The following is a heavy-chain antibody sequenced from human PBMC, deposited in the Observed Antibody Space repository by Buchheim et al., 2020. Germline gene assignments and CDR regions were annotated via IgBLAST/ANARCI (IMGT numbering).Heavy chain of an antibody. J-gene: IGHJ4*02. CDR2: IDWDDYK. CDR1: GLSLRNVGVS. D-gene: IGHD5-24*01. V-gene: IGHV2-70*15. CDR3: ARENDYNALDS. Sequence: QVSLRESGPAHVRTTETLTLTCTVSGLSLRNVGVSVSWIRRPPGKPLQWLARIDWDDYKYYNTSLQARLTVSKRPSKKQVVLTLTNMDPADTATYYCARENDYNALDSRGQGTL.